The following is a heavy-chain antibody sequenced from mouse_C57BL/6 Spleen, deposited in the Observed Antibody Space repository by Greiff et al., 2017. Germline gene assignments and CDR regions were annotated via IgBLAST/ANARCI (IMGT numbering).Heavy chain of an antibody. J-gene: IGHJ4*01. D-gene: IGHD1-1*01. Sequence: QVQLQQSGPELVKPGASVKISCKASGYSFTSYYIHWVKQRPGQGLEWIGWIYPGSGNTKYNKKFKGKATMTADTSSSTAYMQLSSLTSEDSAVYYCAGYGERGYYAVDYWGQGTSVTVSS. CDR3: AGYGERGYYAVDY. CDR2: IYPGSGNT. CDR1: GYSFTSYY. V-gene: IGHV1-66*01.